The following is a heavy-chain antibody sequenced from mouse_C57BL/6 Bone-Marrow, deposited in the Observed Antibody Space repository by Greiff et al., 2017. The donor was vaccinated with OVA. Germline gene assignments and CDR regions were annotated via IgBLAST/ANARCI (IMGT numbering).Heavy chain of an antibody. CDR1: GYSITSGYF. V-gene: IGHV3-6*01. CDR3: ARGGTGSFDY. CDR2: ISYDGSN. Sequence: VQLKESGPGLVKPSQSLSLTCSVTGYSITSGYFWNWLRQFPGNQLEWLGFISYDGSNNYHPSLKNRFSITRDTSKNQLFLKLNSVTTEDTATYYCARGGTGSFDYWGQGTTLTVSS. D-gene: IGHD4-1*01. J-gene: IGHJ2*01.